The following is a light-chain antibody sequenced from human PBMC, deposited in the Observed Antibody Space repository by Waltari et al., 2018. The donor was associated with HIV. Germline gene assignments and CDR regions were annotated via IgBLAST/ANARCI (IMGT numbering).Light chain of an antibody. CDR3: QVWDTGVV. CDR2: DDS. Sequence: SYVLTQPPSVSVAPGQTARITCGGNNIGSKSVHWYQQKPGQAPVLVVYDDSDRPSGITERCSGSNSGNTATLTISRVEAGDEADYYCQVWDTGVVFGGGTKLTVL. V-gene: IGLV3-21*02. J-gene: IGLJ2*01. CDR1: NIGSKS.